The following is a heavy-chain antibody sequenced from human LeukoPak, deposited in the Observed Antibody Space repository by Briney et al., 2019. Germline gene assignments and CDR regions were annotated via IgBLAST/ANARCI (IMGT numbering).Heavy chain of an antibody. CDR2: IRYDGSNK. Sequence: GGSLRLSCAASGYTFRRNGMHWVRQAPGKGLEWVAFIRYDGSNKYYADSVKGRFTISRDNSKNTLYLQMNSLRAEDTAVYYCAKDFDWNSMGWGQGTLVTVSS. CDR1: GYTFRRNG. V-gene: IGHV3-30*02. J-gene: IGHJ4*02. CDR3: AKDFDWNSMG. D-gene: IGHD1-7*01.